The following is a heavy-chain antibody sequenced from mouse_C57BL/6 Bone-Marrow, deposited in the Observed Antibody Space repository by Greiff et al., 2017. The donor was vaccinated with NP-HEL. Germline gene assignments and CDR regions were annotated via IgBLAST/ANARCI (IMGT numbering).Heavy chain of an antibody. Sequence: QVQLQQSGAELVKPGASVKMSCKASGYTFTSYWITWVKQRPGQGLEWIGDSYPGSGSTNYNEKFKSKATLTVDTSSSTAYMQLSSLPSEDSAVYYCARGGVYYDHFDYWGQGTTLTVSS. CDR3: ARGGVYYDHFDY. V-gene: IGHV1-55*01. D-gene: IGHD2-4*01. CDR2: SYPGSGST. J-gene: IGHJ2*01. CDR1: GYTFTSYW.